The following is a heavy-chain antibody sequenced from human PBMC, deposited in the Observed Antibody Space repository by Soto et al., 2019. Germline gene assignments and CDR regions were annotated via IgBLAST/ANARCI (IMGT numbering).Heavy chain of an antibody. V-gene: IGHV3-30*18. J-gene: IGHJ4*02. CDR3: AKDFGPGRIVVVPAAPFDY. CDR1: GFTFSSYS. CDR2: ISYDGSNK. Sequence: QVQLVESGGGVVKPGRSLRLSCAASGFTFSSYSMHWVRQAPGKGLEWVAVISYDGSNKYYADSVKGRFTISRDNSKNTLYLQMNSLRAEDTAVYYCAKDFGPGRIVVVPAAPFDYWGQGSLVTVSS. D-gene: IGHD2-2*01.